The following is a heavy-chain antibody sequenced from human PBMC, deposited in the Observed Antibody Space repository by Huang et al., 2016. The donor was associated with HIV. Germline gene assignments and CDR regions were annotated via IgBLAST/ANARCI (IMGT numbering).Heavy chain of an antibody. CDR3: ARGRVTSSGVVQSYDY. V-gene: IGHV4-61*09. CDR2: IYTAGST. Sequence: VQLQESGPGLVKPSQTLSLSCNVSGASIASGSYFWNWIRQPAAGGLEWIGVIYTAGSTDYNPSRKSRVAVSSDTSKNQCSLSLRSVTASDTAVYFCARGRVTSSGVVQSYDYWGQGSLVTVSS. D-gene: IGHD3-3*01. CDR1: GASIASGSYF. J-gene: IGHJ4*02.